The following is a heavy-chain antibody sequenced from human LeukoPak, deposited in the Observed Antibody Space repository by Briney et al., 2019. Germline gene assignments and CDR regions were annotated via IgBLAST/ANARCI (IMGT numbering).Heavy chain of an antibody. V-gene: IGHV3-30*02. CDR1: GFTFSSYG. CDR2: IRYDGSNK. Sequence: PGGSLRLSCAASGFTFSSYGMHWVRQAPGKGLEWVAFIRYDGSNKYYADSVKGRFTISRDNAKNSLYLQMNSLRAEDTAVYYCARVPSSRPYYYYYMDVWGKGTTVTVSS. J-gene: IGHJ6*03. CDR3: ARVPSSRPYYYYYMDV. D-gene: IGHD2-2*01.